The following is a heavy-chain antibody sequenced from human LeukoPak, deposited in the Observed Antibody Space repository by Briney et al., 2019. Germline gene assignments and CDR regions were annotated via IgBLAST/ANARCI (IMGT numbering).Heavy chain of an antibody. CDR2: ISSSSSYT. CDR1: GFTFSDYY. Sequence: PGGSLRLSCAASGFTFSDYYMSWIRQAPGKGLEWVSYISSSSSYTNYADSVKGRFTISRDNAKNSLYLQMNSLRAEDTAVYYCAARVQGQWLAPAPDYWGQGTLVTVSS. J-gene: IGHJ4*02. D-gene: IGHD6-19*01. CDR3: AARVQGQWLAPAPDY. V-gene: IGHV3-11*03.